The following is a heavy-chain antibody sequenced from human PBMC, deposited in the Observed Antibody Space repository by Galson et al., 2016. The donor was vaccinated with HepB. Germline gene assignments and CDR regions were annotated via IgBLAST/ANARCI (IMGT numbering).Heavy chain of an antibody. Sequence: SVKVSCKASGYTFSGHGIAWVRQAPGQGLEWMGYISPYNGNTDYAQNFQGRITMTTEASTSTAYLEVRSLKSDDTAVYYCARSGIIRVNWFDPWGQGTLVIVSS. D-gene: IGHD3-10*01. CDR1: GYTFSGHG. J-gene: IGHJ5*02. V-gene: IGHV1-18*01. CDR2: ISPYNGNT. CDR3: ARSGIIRVNWFDP.